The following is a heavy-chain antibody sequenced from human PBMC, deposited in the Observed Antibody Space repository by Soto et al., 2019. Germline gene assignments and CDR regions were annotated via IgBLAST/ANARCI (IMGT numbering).Heavy chain of an antibody. Sequence: PSETLSLTCSVSGVCLTSGTYYWSWIRQHPGKGLEWIGYIFYSGSTDYNPSLKSRVNISVDTSKNQSSLKLSSVTAADTAVYYCASTEDFFDYWGQGTLVTVSS. CDR2: IFYSGST. J-gene: IGHJ4*02. CDR3: ASTEDFFDY. CDR1: GVCLTSGTYY. V-gene: IGHV4-31*03.